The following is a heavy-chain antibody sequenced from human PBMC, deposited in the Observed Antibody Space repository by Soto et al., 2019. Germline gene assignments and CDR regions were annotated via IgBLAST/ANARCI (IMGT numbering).Heavy chain of an antibody. CDR3: ARVGNDFWSGPSVYYYYMDV. J-gene: IGHJ6*03. V-gene: IGHV4-59*01. Sequence: PSETLSLTCTVSGGSISSYYWSWIRQPPGKGLEWIGYIYYSGSTNYNPSLKSLVTISVDTSKNQFSLKLSSVTAADTAVYYCARVGNDFWSGPSVYYYYMDVWGKGTTVTVSS. CDR1: GGSISSYY. D-gene: IGHD3-3*01. CDR2: IYYSGST.